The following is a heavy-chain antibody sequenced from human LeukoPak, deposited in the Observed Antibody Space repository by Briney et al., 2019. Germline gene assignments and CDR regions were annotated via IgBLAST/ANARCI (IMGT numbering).Heavy chain of an antibody. CDR2: INPSGGST. J-gene: IGHJ6*03. V-gene: IGHV1-46*01. D-gene: IGHD3-22*01. CDR3: ARVFAYYYDSSGKNPGRAVMDV. CDR1: GYTFTSYG. Sequence: ASVKVSCKASGYTFTSYGISWVRQAPGQGLEWMGIINPSGGSTSYAQKFQGRVTMTRDMSTSTVYMELSSLRSEDTAVYYCARVFAYYYDSSGKNPGRAVMDVWGKGTTVTVSS.